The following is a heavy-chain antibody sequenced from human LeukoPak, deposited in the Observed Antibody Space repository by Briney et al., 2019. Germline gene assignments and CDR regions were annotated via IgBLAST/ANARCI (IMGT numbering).Heavy chain of an antibody. V-gene: IGHV1-69*13. CDR2: IIPIFGTA. CDR3: ATEPLGVGDY. Sequence: SVTVSCTASGGTFSSYAISWVRQAPGQGLEWMGGIIPIFGTANYAQKFQGRVTITADESTSTAYMELSSLRSEDTAVYYCATEPLGVGDYWGQGTLVTVSS. D-gene: IGHD3-16*01. J-gene: IGHJ4*02. CDR1: GGTFSSYA.